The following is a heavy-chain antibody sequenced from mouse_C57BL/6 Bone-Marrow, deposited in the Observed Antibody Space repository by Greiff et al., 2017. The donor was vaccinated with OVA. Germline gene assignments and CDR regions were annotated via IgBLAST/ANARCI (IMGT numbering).Heavy chain of an antibody. J-gene: IGHJ3*01. V-gene: IGHV1-52*01. CDR1: GYTFTSYW. CDR2: IDPSDSET. CDR3: ARGIWFAY. Sequence: VQLQQPGAELVKPGASVKLSCKASGYTFTSYWMHWVKQRPIQGLEWIGNIDPSDSETHYNQKFKDKATLTVDKSSSTAYMQLSSLTSEDSAVYYCARGIWFAYWGQGTLVTVSA.